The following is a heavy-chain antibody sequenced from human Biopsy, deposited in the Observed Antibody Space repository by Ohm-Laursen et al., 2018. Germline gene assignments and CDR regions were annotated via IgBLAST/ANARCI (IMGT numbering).Heavy chain of an antibody. J-gene: IGHJ4*02. CDR3: ARGQALKSFDY. CDR1: GGSLSGYF. V-gene: IGHV4-38-2*02. Sequence: SDTLSLTCTVSGGSLSGYFWSWIRQPPGKGLEWIGSIYHSGSTYYNPSLKSRVTISVDTSKNQFSLKLSSVTAADTAGYYCARGQALKSFDYWGQGTLVTVSS. CDR2: IYHSGST.